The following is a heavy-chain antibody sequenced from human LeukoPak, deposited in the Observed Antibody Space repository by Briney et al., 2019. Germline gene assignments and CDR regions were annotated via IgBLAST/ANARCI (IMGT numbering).Heavy chain of an antibody. Sequence: ASVKVSCKASGGTFSSYAISWVRQAPGQGLEWMGRVIPILGIANYAQKFQGRVTITADKSTSTAYMELSSLRSEDTAVYYCARGAEYYDFWSGYDYWGQGTLVTVSS. D-gene: IGHD3-3*01. CDR2: VIPILGIA. CDR1: GGTFSSYA. J-gene: IGHJ4*02. V-gene: IGHV1-69*04. CDR3: ARGAEYYDFWSGYDY.